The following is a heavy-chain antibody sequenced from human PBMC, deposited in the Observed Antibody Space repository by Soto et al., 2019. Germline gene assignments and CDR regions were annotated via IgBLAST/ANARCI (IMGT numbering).Heavy chain of an antibody. CDR3: ARDWTISGYSYGSFQNYYYYYGMDV. V-gene: IGHV1-69*06. J-gene: IGHJ6*02. D-gene: IGHD5-18*01. Sequence: QVQLVQSGAEVKKPGASVKVSCKASGGTFSSYAISWVRQAPGQGLEWMGGIIPIFGTANYAQKFQGRVTITADKSTSTAYMELSSLRSEDTAVYYCARDWTISGYSYGSFQNYYYYYGMDVWGQGTTVTVSS. CDR1: GGTFSSYA. CDR2: IIPIFGTA.